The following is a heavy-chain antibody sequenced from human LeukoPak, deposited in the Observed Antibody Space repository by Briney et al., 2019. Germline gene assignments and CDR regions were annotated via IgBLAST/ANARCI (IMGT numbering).Heavy chain of an antibody. J-gene: IGHJ4*02. CDR3: ARDLFPIDYVWGRPFDY. CDR2: ISAYNGNT. Sequence: ASVKVSCKASGGTFSSYAISWVRQAPGQGLEWMGWISAYNGNTNYAQKLQGRVTMTTDTSTSTAYMELRSLRSDDTAVYYCARDLFPIDYVWGRPFDYWGQGTLVTVSS. CDR1: GGTFSSYA. D-gene: IGHD3-16*01. V-gene: IGHV1-18*01.